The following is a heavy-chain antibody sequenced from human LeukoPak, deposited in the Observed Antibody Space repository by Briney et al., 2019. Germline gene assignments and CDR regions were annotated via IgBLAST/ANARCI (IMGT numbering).Heavy chain of an antibody. V-gene: IGHV1-2*02. D-gene: IGHD3-3*01. J-gene: IGHJ4*02. CDR3: ARVPVEEVEWLFDY. Sequence: GASVKVSCKAPGYTFTGYYMHWVRQAPGQGLEWMGWINPNSGGTNYAQKFQGRVTMTRDTSISTAYMELSRLRSDDTAVYYCARVPVEEVEWLFDYWGQGTLVTVSS. CDR1: GYTFTGYY. CDR2: INPNSGGT.